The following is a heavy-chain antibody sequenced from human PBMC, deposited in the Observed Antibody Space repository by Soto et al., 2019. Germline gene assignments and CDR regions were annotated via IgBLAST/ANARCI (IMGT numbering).Heavy chain of an antibody. Sequence: GGSLRLSCAASGFTFSSYAMSWVRQAPGKGLEWVSAISGSGGSTYYADSVKGRFTISRDNSKNTLYLQMNSLRAEDTAVYYCAKTIFGVDYYGDYYYYYYMDVWGKGTTVTVSS. V-gene: IGHV3-23*01. D-gene: IGHD3-3*01. J-gene: IGHJ6*03. CDR1: GFTFSSYA. CDR2: ISGSGGST. CDR3: AKTIFGVDYYGDYYYYYYMDV.